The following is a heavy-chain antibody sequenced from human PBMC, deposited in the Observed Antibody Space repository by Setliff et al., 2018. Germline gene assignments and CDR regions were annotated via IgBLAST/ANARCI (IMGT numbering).Heavy chain of an antibody. D-gene: IGHD2-2*01. CDR2: INTITGNP. J-gene: IGHJ5*02. Sequence: ASVKVSCKTSAYTFSSYAMNWVRQAPGQGLEWMGRINTITGNPTYAQGFTGRFVFSLDTSVSTAYLQISSLKPEDTAVYYCARDLGYCSRTSCHGDWFDPWGQGTLVTVSS. CDR1: AYTFSSYA. V-gene: IGHV7-4-1*02. CDR3: ARDLGYCSRTSCHGDWFDP.